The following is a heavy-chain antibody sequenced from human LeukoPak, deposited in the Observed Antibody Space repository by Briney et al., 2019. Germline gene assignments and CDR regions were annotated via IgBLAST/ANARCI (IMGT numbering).Heavy chain of an antibody. J-gene: IGHJ4*02. V-gene: IGHV4-34*01. CDR1: GGSFSGYY. Sequence: PSETLSLTCAVYGGSFSGYYWSWIRQPPGKGLEWIGEINHRGSTNYNPSLKSRVTISVDTSKNQFSLKLSSVTAADTAVYYCARVVLSSADSGDYWGQGTLVTVSS. D-gene: IGHD2-15*01. CDR3: ARVVLSSADSGDY. CDR2: INHRGST.